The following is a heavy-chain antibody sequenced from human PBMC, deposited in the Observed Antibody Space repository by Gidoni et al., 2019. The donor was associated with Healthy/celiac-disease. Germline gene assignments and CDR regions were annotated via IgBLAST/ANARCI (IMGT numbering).Heavy chain of an antibody. J-gene: IGHJ3*02. CDR1: GFTFDDYA. V-gene: IGHV3-9*01. Sequence: EVQLVESGGGLVQPGRSLRLSCAASGFTFDDYAMHWVRQAPGKGLEWVSGISWNSGSIGYADSVKGRFTISRDNAKNSLYLQMNSLRAEDTALYYCAKGTSGSYYSAFDIWGQGTMVTVSS. CDR3: AKGTSGSYYSAFDI. CDR2: ISWNSGSI. D-gene: IGHD1-26*01.